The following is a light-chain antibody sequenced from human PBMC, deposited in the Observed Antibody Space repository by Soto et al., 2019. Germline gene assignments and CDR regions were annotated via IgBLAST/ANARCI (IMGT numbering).Light chain of an antibody. J-gene: IGKJ4*01. V-gene: IGKV3-11*01. CDR3: QRRINWPLT. CDR1: QSVTTF. Sequence: EIVLTQSPVTLSLSPWERATRSNRANQSVTTFLACYQQKPGQAPRLISYDVSNKATGIPARFSGSGSGTAFTLTISSLEPEDFAVYYCQRRINWPLTFGGGTKVEIK. CDR2: DVS.